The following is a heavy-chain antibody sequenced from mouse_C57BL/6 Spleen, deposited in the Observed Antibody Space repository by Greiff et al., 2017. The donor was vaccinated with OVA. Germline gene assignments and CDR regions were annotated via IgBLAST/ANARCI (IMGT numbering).Heavy chain of an antibody. CDR2: IYPRSGNT. V-gene: IGHV1-81*01. D-gene: IGHD2-4*01. Sequence: VQLQQSGAELARPGASVKLSCQASGYTFTSYGISWVKKRTGQGLEWIGEIYPRSGNTYYNEKFKGKATLPSDKSSSTAYIELRSLTSEDSAFYFCARDDDYDKKFAYWGQGTLVTVSA. J-gene: IGHJ3*01. CDR3: ARDDDYDKKFAY. CDR1: GYTFTSYG.